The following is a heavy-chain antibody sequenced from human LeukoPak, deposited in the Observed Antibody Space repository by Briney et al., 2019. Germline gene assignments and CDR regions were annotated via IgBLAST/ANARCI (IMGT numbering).Heavy chain of an antibody. CDR1: GFTFSSYS. Sequence: PGGSLRLSCAASGFTFSSYSMNWVRQAPGKGLEWVAVISYDGSSKYYADSVKGRFTISRDNSKNTLYLQMNSLRAEDTAVYYCTCLPPQDYWGQGTLVTVSS. CDR3: TCLPPQDY. J-gene: IGHJ4*02. V-gene: IGHV3-30*03. D-gene: IGHD5/OR15-5a*01. CDR2: ISYDGSSK.